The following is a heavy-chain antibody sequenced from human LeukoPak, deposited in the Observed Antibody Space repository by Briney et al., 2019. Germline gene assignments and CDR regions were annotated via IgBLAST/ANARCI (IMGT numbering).Heavy chain of an antibody. J-gene: IGHJ6*01. Sequence: GGSLRLSCAASGFSLSNFEMNWVRQAPGKGLEWVSYISSIGGTINSAESLRGRFTISRDNAKKSMYLQMNSLRAENTAVYYCARAPIYSGYVLSVRPENYYYGMHVWGQGTTVTVSS. CDR1: GFSLSNFE. V-gene: IGHV3-48*03. D-gene: IGHD5-12*01. CDR3: ARAPIYSGYVLSVRPENYYYGMHV. CDR2: ISSIGGTI.